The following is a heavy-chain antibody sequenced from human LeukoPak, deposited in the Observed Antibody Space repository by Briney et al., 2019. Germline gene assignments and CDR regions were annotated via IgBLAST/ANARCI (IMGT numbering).Heavy chain of an antibody. J-gene: IGHJ4*02. CDR2: INRDGSTT. CDR1: GFTFSSYW. V-gene: IGHV3-74*01. D-gene: IGHD6-6*01. Sequence: PGGSLRLSCAAFGFTFSSYWMHWVRQAPGKGLVWVSGINRDGSTTSYADSVKGRVTISRDNAKNTLYLQMNSLGAEDTAVYYCARSIDYWGQGTLVTVSS. CDR3: ARSIDY.